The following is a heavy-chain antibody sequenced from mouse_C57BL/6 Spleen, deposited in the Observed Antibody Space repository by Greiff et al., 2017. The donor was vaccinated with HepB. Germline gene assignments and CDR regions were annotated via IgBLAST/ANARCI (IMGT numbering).Heavy chain of an antibody. V-gene: IGHV5-4*03. CDR3: ASGNYGAMDY. J-gene: IGHJ4*01. D-gene: IGHD2-1*01. Sequence: EVKLQESGGGLVKPGGSLKLSCAASGFTFSSYAMSWVRQTPEKRLEWVATISDGGSYTYYPDNVKGRFTISRDNAKNNLYLQMSHLKSEDTAMYYCASGNYGAMDYWGQGTSVTVSS. CDR1: GFTFSSYA. CDR2: ISDGGSYT.